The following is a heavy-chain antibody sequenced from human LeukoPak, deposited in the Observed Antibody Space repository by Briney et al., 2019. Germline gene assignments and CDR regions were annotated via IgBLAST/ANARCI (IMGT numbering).Heavy chain of an antibody. J-gene: IGHJ4*02. CDR2: INHSGST. D-gene: IGHD5-18*01. Sequence: PSETLSLTCAVYGGSFSGYYWSWIRQPPGKGLEWIGEINHSGSTNYNPSLKSRVTISVDTSKNQFSLKLSSVTAADTAVYYCATAPRYSYGPRGVDYWGQGTLVTVSS. V-gene: IGHV4-34*01. CDR3: ATAPRYSYGPRGVDY. CDR1: GGSFSGYY.